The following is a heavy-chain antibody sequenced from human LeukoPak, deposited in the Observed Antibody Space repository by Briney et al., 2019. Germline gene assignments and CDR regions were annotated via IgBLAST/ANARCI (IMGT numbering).Heavy chain of an antibody. V-gene: IGHV3-7*01. CDR3: ARGHSSGWYDQYYFDH. CDR2: IKHDGSER. J-gene: IGHJ4*02. D-gene: IGHD6-19*01. Sequence: GGCLRLSCAASGFTFTRYWMTWVRQAPGKGLEWVANIKHDGSERDYVDSVKGRFTISRDNAKNSVYLQMNSLRAEDTAVYDCARGHSSGWYDQYYFDHWGQGTPVTVSS. CDR1: GFTFTRYW.